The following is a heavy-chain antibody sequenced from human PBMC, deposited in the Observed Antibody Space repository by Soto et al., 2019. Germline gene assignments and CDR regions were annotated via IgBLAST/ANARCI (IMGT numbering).Heavy chain of an antibody. J-gene: IGHJ4*02. D-gene: IGHD1-1*01. CDR2: IYPYNGNT. V-gene: IGHV1-18*01. Sequence: QVQLVQSGAEVRKPGASVKVSCKASGYTFSNYGIFWVRQAPGQGLEWMGWIYPYNGNTHYAQKLQGRVTLTTDASTSTAYRDLSSLTSDDTAIYYCARDLTGEFGGGYWGQGTLVTVSS. CDR1: GYTFSNYG. CDR3: ARDLTGEFGGGY.